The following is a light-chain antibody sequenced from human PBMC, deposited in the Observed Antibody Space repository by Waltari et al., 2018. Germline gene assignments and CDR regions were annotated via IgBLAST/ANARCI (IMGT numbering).Light chain of an antibody. CDR2: EVT. Sequence: QSALTQPASVSGSPGQSITISCTGTSSDVAPYDLVPWFQQHPGKAPKLIIYEVTKRPSGISDRFSGFKSGNTASLTISGLRAEDDTDYYCSSYAGHNTWIFGGGTKLTVL. V-gene: IGLV2-23*02. J-gene: IGLJ2*01. CDR3: SSYAGHNTWI. CDR1: SSDVAPYDL.